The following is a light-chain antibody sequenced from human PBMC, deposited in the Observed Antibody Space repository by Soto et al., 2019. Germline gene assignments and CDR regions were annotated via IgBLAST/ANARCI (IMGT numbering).Light chain of an antibody. Sequence: VLTQSPGTLSLSPGERATLSCRASQSVSSTYLAWYQHKPGQAPRLLIYGPSTRATGIPDRFSGSGSGTDFTLTISRLEPEVFAVYYCQQYGGSPPITFGQGTRLEIK. CDR1: QSVSSTY. CDR2: GPS. J-gene: IGKJ5*01. CDR3: QQYGGSPPIT. V-gene: IGKV3-20*01.